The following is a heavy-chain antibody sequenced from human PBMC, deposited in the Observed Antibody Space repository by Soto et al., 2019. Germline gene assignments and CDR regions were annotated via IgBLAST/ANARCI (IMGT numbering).Heavy chain of an antibody. CDR3: AKDSIPYSSSYDLDH. CDR1: GFRCVGLA. J-gene: IGHJ4*02. CDR2: MTATGVSI. D-gene: IGHD6-6*01. Sequence: GSQRLSWVASGFRCVGLARSWVLQAPGKGLVWVSSMTATGVSIYYADSVRGRFTISRDNSKNTLYLQMSSLRAEDTATYYCAKDSIPYSSSYDLDHWGRGALVTVSS. V-gene: IGHV3-23*01.